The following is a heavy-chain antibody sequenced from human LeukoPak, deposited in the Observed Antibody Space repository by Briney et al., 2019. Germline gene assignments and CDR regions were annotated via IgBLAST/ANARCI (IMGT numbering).Heavy chain of an antibody. CDR3: AKPFGDYYYGMDV. Sequence: GGSLRLSCVASGFSFTNYAMSWVRQAPARGPEWLSSMKGGGETFYADSVKGRFTISRDNSKNTLYLQMNSLRAEDTAVYYCAKPFGDYYYGMDVWGQGTTVTVSS. CDR1: GFSFTNYA. CDR2: MKGGGET. J-gene: IGHJ6*02. V-gene: IGHV3-23*01. D-gene: IGHD3-10*01.